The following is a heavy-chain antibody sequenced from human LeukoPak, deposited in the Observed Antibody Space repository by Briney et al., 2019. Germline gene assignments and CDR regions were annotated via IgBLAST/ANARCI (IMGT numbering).Heavy chain of an antibody. D-gene: IGHD3-22*01. CDR2: ISWNSGTV. J-gene: IGHJ4*02. V-gene: IGHV3-9*01. CDR3: VKGYFDSSGYYLDY. CDR1: GFTFDDYG. Sequence: GRSLRLSCAASGFTFDDYGMHWVRQASGKGLEWVSGISWNSGTVGYADSVKGRFTISRDNAENSLSLHMISLRAEDTAFYYCVKGYFDSSGYYLDYWGQGTLVTVSS.